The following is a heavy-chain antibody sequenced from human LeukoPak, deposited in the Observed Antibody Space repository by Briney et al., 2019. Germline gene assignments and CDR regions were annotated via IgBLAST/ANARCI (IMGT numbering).Heavy chain of an antibody. CDR1: GGSISSYY. V-gene: IGHV4-59*01. CDR3: ARGLRRRWFDP. CDR2: IYYSGST. Sequence: PSETLSLTCTVSGGSISSYYWSWIRQPPGKGLEWIGYIYYSGSTNYNPSLKSRVTISVDTSKNQFSLKLSSVTAADTAVYYCARGLRRRWFDPWGQGTLVTVSS. D-gene: IGHD5-12*01. J-gene: IGHJ5*02.